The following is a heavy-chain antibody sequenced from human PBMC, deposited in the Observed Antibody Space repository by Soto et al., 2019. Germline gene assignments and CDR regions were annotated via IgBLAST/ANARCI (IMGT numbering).Heavy chain of an antibody. CDR3: ARDLYDCRGGSCNYYYYYGMDV. J-gene: IGHJ6*02. V-gene: IGHV1-69*01. D-gene: IGHD2-15*01. Sequence: QVQLVQSGAEVKKPGSSVKVSCKASGGTFSSYAISWVRQAPGQGLEWMGGIIPIFGTVNYAQKFQGRVTITADESTSTAYMERSSLSSEDTAVYYCARDLYDCRGGSCNYYYYYGMDVWGQGTTVTVSS. CDR2: IIPIFGTV. CDR1: GGTFSSYA.